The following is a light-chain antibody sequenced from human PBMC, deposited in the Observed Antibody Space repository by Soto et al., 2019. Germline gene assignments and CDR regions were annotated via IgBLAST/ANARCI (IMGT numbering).Light chain of an antibody. Sequence: EIVLTQSPGTLSLSPGERATLSCRASQNVRSNYLAWYQQKPGQAPRLLLYNSSTRATGIPDRLSGSGSGTDFTLTSSRLEPEDFALYYCQQYRHLPQTFGQGTHVGIK. CDR2: NSS. J-gene: IGKJ1*01. V-gene: IGKV3-20*01. CDR1: QNVRSNY. CDR3: QQYRHLPQT.